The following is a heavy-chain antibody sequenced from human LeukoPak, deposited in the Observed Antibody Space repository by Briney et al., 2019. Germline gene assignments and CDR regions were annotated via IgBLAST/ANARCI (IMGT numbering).Heavy chain of an antibody. J-gene: IGHJ5*02. CDR3: ARGRGPRRELSLWVSGWFDP. CDR2: ISAYNGNT. CDR1: GYTFTSYG. V-gene: IGHV1-18*01. D-gene: IGHD3-16*02. Sequence: ASVKVSCKASGYTFTSYGISWVRQAPGQGLEWMGWISAYNGNTNYAQKLQGRVTMTTDTSTSTAYMELRSLRSDDTAVYYCARGRGPRRELSLWVSGWFDPWGQGTLVTVSS.